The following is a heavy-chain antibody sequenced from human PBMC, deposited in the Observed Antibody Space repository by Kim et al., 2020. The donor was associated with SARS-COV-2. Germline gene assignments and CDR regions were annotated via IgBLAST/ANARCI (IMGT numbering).Heavy chain of an antibody. D-gene: IGHD3-10*01. J-gene: IGHJ4*02. V-gene: IGHV4-39*01. CDR2: ISYSGGT. CDR3: ARQFRGNSPLFDY. Sequence: SATLSLTCTVSGGSISSSSYYWGWIRQPPGKGLEWIGSISYSGGTYYNPSLKSRVTISLDTSKNQFSLKLNSVTAADTDVYYCARQFRGNSPLFDYWGQGTLVTVSS. CDR1: GGSISSSSYY.